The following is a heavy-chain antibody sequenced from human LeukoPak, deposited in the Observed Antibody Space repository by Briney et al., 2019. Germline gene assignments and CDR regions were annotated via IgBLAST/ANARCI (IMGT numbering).Heavy chain of an antibody. CDR2: ISSSSSYI. Sequence: GGSLRLSCAASGFTFSSYSMNWVRQAPGKGLEWVSSISSSSSYIYYADSVKGRFTISRDNAKNSLYLQMNRLRAEDTAVYYCAREDYGGNSGWDYWGQGTLVTVSS. CDR1: GFTFSSYS. J-gene: IGHJ4*02. CDR3: AREDYGGNSGWDY. D-gene: IGHD4-23*01. V-gene: IGHV3-21*01.